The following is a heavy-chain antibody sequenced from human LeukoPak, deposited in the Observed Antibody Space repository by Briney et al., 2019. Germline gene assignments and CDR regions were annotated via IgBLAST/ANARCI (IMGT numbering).Heavy chain of an antibody. CDR1: GYTFTSYY. CDR2: INPSGGST. D-gene: IGHD3-22*01. V-gene: IGHV1-46*01. J-gene: IGHJ3*02. Sequence: ASVNVSCKASGYTFTSYYMHWVRQAPGQGLEWMGIINPSGGSTSYAQKFQGRVTMTRDTSTSTVYMELSSLRSEDTAVYYCARVDSSGFDAFDIWGQGTMVTVSS. CDR3: ARVDSSGFDAFDI.